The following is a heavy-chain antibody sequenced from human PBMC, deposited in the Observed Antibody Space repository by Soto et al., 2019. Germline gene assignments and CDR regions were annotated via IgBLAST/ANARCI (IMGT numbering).Heavy chain of an antibody. D-gene: IGHD3-22*01. CDR3: AEMDPHNHYYDSSGYYFDY. CDR1: GFTFSSYA. J-gene: IGHJ4*02. CDR2: ISGSAAST. V-gene: IGHV3-23*01. Sequence: PGGSLRLSCAASGFTFSSYAMSLVRQAPGKGLECVSAISGSAASTYYADSVKGRVTISRDNSKNTLYLQMNSLRAEDTAVYYSAEMDPHNHYYDSSGYYFDYWGQGTLVTVSS.